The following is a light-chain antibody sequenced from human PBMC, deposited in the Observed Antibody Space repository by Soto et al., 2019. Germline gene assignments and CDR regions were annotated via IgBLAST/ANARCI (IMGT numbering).Light chain of an antibody. CDR3: QQRSNWPIT. Sequence: EIVMTQSPATLSVSRGERATLSCRASQSVSSNLAWYQQKPGQAPRLLIYDASNRATGIPARFSGSGSGTDFTLTISSLEPEDFAVYYCQQRSNWPITFGQGTRLEIK. J-gene: IGKJ5*01. CDR1: QSVSSN. CDR2: DAS. V-gene: IGKV3-11*01.